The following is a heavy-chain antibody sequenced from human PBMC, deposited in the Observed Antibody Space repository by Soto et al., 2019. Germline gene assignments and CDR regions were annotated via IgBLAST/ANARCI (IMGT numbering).Heavy chain of an antibody. J-gene: IGHJ4*02. D-gene: IGHD3-22*01. Sequence: GGSLRLSCAVSGFSFNNYAMNWVRLAPGKGLEWVSSISGGGTGTYSADAVRGRFTISSDKSRNTVYWQMSSLRAEDTAVYYRAKGHYYDNVGNWVANQAFDSWGQGSLVTVSS. V-gene: IGHV3-23*01. CDR2: ISGGGTGT. CDR3: AKGHYYDNVGNWVANQAFDS. CDR1: GFSFNNYA.